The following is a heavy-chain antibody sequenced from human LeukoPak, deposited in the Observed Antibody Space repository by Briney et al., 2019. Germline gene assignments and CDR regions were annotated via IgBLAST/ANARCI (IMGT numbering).Heavy chain of an antibody. Sequence: SETLSLTCSVSGVSISAYYWSWIRQPAGKGLEWIGRIYPGESIYASGNTNYNPSLKSRVSMSGDTSKNQVSLKLRSVTAADTAVYYCATGRSIRYFDYWGQGTLLSVS. CDR1: GVSISAYY. CDR2: IYPGESIYASGNT. D-gene: IGHD3-9*01. J-gene: IGHJ4*02. CDR3: ATGRSIRYFDY. V-gene: IGHV4-4*07.